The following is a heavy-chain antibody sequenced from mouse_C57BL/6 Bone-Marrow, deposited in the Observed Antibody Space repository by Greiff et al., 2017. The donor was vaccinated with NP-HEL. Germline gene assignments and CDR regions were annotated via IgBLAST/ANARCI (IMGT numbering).Heavy chain of an antibody. J-gene: IGHJ3*01. D-gene: IGHD2-2*01. Sequence: QVQLQQPGAELVKPGASVKLSCKASGYTFPSYWLHWVKQRPGQGLEWIGMIHPNSGSTNYNEKFKSKATLTVDKSSSTAYMQLSSLTSEDSAVYYCARIYYGYSGAYWGQGTLVTVSA. CDR2: IHPNSGST. V-gene: IGHV1-64*01. CDR1: GYTFPSYW. CDR3: ARIYYGYSGAY.